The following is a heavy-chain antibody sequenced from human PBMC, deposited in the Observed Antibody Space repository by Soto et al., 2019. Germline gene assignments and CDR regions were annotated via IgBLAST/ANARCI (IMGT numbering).Heavy chain of an antibody. Sequence: SETLSLTCAVYGGSFSGYYWSLIRQPPGKGLEWIGEINHSGSTNYNPSLKSRVTISVDTSKSQFSLKLSSVTAADTAVYYCAKDLIAAAGTGWFDPWGQGTLVTVSS. CDR2: INHSGST. CDR1: GGSFSGYY. CDR3: AKDLIAAAGTGWFDP. D-gene: IGHD6-13*01. V-gene: IGHV4-34*01. J-gene: IGHJ5*02.